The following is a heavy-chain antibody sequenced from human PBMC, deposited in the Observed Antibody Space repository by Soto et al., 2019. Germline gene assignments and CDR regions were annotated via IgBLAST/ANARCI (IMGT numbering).Heavy chain of an antibody. CDR1: VDSIRISSYS. J-gene: IGHJ3*01. D-gene: IGHD3-10*01. CDR2: LTDQGFT. CDR3: DKDRGNRRGAFDF. Sequence: SLSVACAVYVDSIRISSYSWSGIRQPPGKGLEWAPHLTDQGFTYFNPSLKSRVSISVDTSKSQVSLTLTSVTAADTAVYYCDKDRGNRRGAFDFWGRGALVTVSS. V-gene: IGHV4-30-2*01.